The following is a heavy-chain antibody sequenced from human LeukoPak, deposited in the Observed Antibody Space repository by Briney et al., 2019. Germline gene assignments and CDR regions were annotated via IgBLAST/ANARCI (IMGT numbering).Heavy chain of an antibody. CDR1: GFSFSGYY. V-gene: IGHV3-72*01. D-gene: IGHD6-13*01. J-gene: IGHJ4*02. CDR3: AREAAGHFDY. CDR2: SRNKENSYST. Sequence: GMSLRLSCAASGFSFSGYYMAWVRQTPGKGLEWVGLSRNKENSYSTEYGASVKGRVTISRDESKNSMHLQMMSLKSEDTAVYYCAREAAGHFDYWGQGTLVTVSS.